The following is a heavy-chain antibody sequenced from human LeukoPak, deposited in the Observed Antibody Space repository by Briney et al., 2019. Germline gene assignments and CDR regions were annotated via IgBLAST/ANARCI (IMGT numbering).Heavy chain of an antibody. CDR2: INHSGST. J-gene: IGHJ4*02. Sequence: KTSETLSLTCAVYGGSFSGYYWSWIRQPPGKGLEWIGEINHSGSTNYNPSLKSRVTISVDTSKNQFSLKLSSVTAADTAVYYCARVGRGRYHGGNQIGYWGQGTLVTVSS. CDR3: ARVGRGRYHGGNQIGY. D-gene: IGHD4-23*01. V-gene: IGHV4-34*01. CDR1: GGSFSGYY.